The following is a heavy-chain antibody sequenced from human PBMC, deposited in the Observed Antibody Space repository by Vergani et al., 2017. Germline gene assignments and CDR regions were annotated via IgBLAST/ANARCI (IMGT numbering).Heavy chain of an antibody. D-gene: IGHD3-3*01. CDR2: ISYDGSNK. CDR1: GFTFSSYA. Sequence: QVQLVESGGGVVQPGRSLRLSCAASGFTFSSYAMHWVRQAPGKGLEWVAVISYDGSNKYYADSVKGRFTISRDNSKNTLYLQMNSLRAEDTAVYYCAREAPVTIFGVVIMGAFDYWGQGTLVTVSS. CDR3: AREAPVTIFGVVIMGAFDY. J-gene: IGHJ4*02. V-gene: IGHV3-30*01.